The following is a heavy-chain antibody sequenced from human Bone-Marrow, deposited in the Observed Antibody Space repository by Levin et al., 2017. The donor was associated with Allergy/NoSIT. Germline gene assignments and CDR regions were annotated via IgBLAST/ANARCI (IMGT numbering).Heavy chain of an antibody. CDR2: IRSSGTYT. D-gene: IGHD3-10*01. V-gene: IGHV3-11*03. J-gene: IGHJ6*02. Sequence: PGGSLRLSCAASGFTFSDYYMSWIRQAPGKGLEWVSYIRSSGTYTNYADSVKGRFSISRDNAKNSLSLQMNSLRAEDTAVYYCARGGASGSSAPTYYYYNGMDVWGQGTTVTVSS. CDR3: ARGGASGSSAPTYYYYNGMDV. CDR1: GFTFSDYY.